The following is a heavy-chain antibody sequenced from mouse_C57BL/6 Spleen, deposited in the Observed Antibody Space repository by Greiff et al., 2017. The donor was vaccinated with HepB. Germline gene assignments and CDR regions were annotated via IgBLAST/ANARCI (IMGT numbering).Heavy chain of an antibody. D-gene: IGHD2-2*01. Sequence: VQLQQSGAELMKPGASVKLSCKATGYTFTGYWIEWVKQRPGHGLEWIGDIYPGSGSTNYNEKFKSKATLTVDTSSSTAYMQLSSLTSEDSAVYYCARFGYYFDYWGQGTTLTVSS. V-gene: IGHV1-9*01. CDR3: ARFGYYFDY. J-gene: IGHJ2*01. CDR1: GYTFTGYW. CDR2: IYPGSGST.